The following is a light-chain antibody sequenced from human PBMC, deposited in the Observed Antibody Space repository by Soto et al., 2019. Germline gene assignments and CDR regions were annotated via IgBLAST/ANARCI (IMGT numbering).Light chain of an antibody. V-gene: IGKV3-11*01. J-gene: IGKJ1*01. CDR3: QQRSNWPPTWT. CDR1: QSVGSY. Sequence: EIVLTQSPATLSLSPGERATLSCRASQSVGSYLAWYQHKPGQPPRLLIYDASNRATGIPARFSGSGSGTDVTITISSLEPEDFAVYYCQQRSNWPPTWTFGQGTKVDIK. CDR2: DAS.